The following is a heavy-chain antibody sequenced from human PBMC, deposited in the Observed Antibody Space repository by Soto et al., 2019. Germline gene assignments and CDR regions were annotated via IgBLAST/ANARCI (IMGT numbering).Heavy chain of an antibody. Sequence: GGSLRLSCAVSGYTFSSFDMSWVRQAPGKGLEWVSTISGSGGGTNYADSVKGRFTISRDISTYTVYLQMNSLRAEDTAVYYCAHRTGFDYWGQGALVTVSS. CDR1: GYTFSSFD. CDR3: AHRTGFDY. CDR2: ISGSGGGT. V-gene: IGHV3-23*01. J-gene: IGHJ4*02.